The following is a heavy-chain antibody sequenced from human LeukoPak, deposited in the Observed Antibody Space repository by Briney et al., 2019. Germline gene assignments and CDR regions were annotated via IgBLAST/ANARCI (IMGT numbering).Heavy chain of an antibody. CDR1: GYTLTELS. CDR3: ATDRRYSSGWIPTGYYYYGMDV. V-gene: IGHV1-24*01. CDR2: FDPEDGET. J-gene: IGHJ6*02. Sequence: ASVKVTCKVSGYTLTELSMHWVRQAPGKGLEWMGGFDPEDGETIYAQKFQGRVTVTEDTSTDTAYMELSSLRSEDTAVYYCATDRRYSSGWIPTGYYYYGMDVWGQGTTVTVSS. D-gene: IGHD6-19*01.